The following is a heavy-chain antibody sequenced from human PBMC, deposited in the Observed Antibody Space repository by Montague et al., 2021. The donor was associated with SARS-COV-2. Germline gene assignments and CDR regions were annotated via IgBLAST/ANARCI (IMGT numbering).Heavy chain of an antibody. CDR2: IHYSGYT. V-gene: IGHV4-39*02. Sequence: SETLSPTCAVSGGALNSGPYYWGWIRQPPGKGLEWLASIHYSGYTYNHPSLRSRVTISVDLAKNQFSLKVSSVTAADTAVYYCAGENFSFYGMDVWGQGTTVTVSS. CDR1: GGALNSGPYY. J-gene: IGHJ6*02. CDR3: AGENFSFYGMDV.